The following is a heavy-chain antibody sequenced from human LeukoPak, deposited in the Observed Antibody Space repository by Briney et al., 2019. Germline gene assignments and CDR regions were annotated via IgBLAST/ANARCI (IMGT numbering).Heavy chain of an antibody. CDR3: ARDLRGDPYYFDY. D-gene: IGHD3-10*01. V-gene: IGHV4-59*01. J-gene: IGHJ4*02. Sequence: SETLSLTCTVSGGSISSYYWSWIRQPPGKGLEWIGYIYYSGSTNYNPSLKSRVTISVDTSKNQFSLKLSSVTAADTAVYYCARDLRGDPYYFDYWGQGTLVTVSS. CDR2: IYYSGST. CDR1: GGSISSYY.